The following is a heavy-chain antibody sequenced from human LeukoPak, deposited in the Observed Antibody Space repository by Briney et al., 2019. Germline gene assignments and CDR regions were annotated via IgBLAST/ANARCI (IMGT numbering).Heavy chain of an antibody. Sequence: SETLSLTCSVSGGSISSYYWSWIRQPPGKGLEWIGYIYNSGSTNYNPSLKSRVTISVDTSKNQLSLNLSSVTAADTAVYYCARDSIMSDAVGSFDVWGQGTMVTVSS. J-gene: IGHJ3*01. CDR3: ARDSIMSDAVGSFDV. CDR1: GGSISSYY. D-gene: IGHD3-16*01. CDR2: IYNSGST. V-gene: IGHV4-59*01.